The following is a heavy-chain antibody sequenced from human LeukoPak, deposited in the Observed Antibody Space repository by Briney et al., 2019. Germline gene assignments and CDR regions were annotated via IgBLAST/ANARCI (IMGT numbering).Heavy chain of an antibody. CDR3: ARDGVVVTAIPVYYFDY. CDR1: GYTFTSYY. V-gene: IGHV1-46*01. CDR2: INPSGGST. Sequence: ASVKVSCKASGYTFTSYYMHWVRQAPGRGLEWMGIINPSGGSTSYAQKFQGRVTMTRDTSTSTVYMELSSLRSEDTAVYYCARDGVVVTAIPVYYFDYWGQGTLVTVSS. D-gene: IGHD2-21*02. J-gene: IGHJ4*02.